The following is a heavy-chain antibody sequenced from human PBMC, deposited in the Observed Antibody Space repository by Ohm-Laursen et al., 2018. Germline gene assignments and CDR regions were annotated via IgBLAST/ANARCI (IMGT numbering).Heavy chain of an antibody. J-gene: IGHJ6*02. CDR1: GGSFSGYY. CDR2: INHSGST. D-gene: IGHD2-8*01. Sequence: TLSLTCAVYGGSFSGYYWSWIRQPPGKGLEWIGEINHSGSTNYNPSLKSRVTMSVDTSKNQFSLKLSSVTAADTAVYYCARYLPSMDYYYGMDVWGQGTTVTVSS. CDR3: ARYLPSMDYYYGMDV. V-gene: IGHV4-34*10.